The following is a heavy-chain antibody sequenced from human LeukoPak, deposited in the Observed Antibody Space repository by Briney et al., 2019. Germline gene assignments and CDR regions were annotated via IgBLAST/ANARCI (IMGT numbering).Heavy chain of an antibody. CDR1: GFTVSSNY. V-gene: IGHV3-66*01. CDR3: ARARTYNSGWWYYFDY. D-gene: IGHD6-19*01. J-gene: IGHJ4*02. Sequence: PGGSLRLSCAASGFTVSSNYMSWVRQAPGKGLEWVSILYSGSSTYYADSVKGRFTISRDTSRNTLYLQMNSLRAEDTAIYHCARARTYNSGWWYYFDYWGQGTLVTVSS. CDR2: LYSGSST.